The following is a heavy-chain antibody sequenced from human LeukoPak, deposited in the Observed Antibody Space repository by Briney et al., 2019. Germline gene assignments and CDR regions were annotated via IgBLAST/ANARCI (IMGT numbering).Heavy chain of an antibody. Sequence: GGSLRLSCAASGFTFSSYGMHWVRQAPGKGLEWVAVISYDGSNKYYADSVKGRFTISRDNSKNTLYLQMNSLRAEDTAVYHCAKVARYSYGPNYYYGMDVWGQGTTVTVSS. D-gene: IGHD5-18*01. CDR3: AKVARYSYGPNYYYGMDV. CDR2: ISYDGSNK. V-gene: IGHV3-30*18. J-gene: IGHJ6*02. CDR1: GFTFSSYG.